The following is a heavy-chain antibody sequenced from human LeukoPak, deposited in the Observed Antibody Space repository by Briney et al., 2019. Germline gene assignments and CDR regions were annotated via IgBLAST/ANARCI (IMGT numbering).Heavy chain of an antibody. CDR2: ISSSGSTI. CDR3: ARLYCSSTRCPFDP. CDR1: GFTFSSYE. J-gene: IGHJ5*02. Sequence: PGGSLSLSCAASGFTFSSYEMNWVRQAPGEGLEWVSYISSSGSTIYYADSVKGRFTISRDNAKNSLYLQMNSLRAEDTAVYYCARLYCSSTRCPFDPWGQGTLVTVSS. D-gene: IGHD2-2*01. V-gene: IGHV3-48*03.